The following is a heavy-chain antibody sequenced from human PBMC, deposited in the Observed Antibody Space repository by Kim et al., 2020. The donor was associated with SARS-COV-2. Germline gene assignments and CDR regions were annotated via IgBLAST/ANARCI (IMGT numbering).Heavy chain of an antibody. D-gene: IGHD3-16*01. J-gene: IGHJ4*02. CDR1: GFTFSSYG. CDR2: ISYDGSNK. CDR3: AKDRLWGNDYFAY. Sequence: GGSLRLSCAASGFTFSSYGMHWVRQAPGKGLEWVAVISYDGSNKYYADSVKGRFTISRDNSKNTLYLQMNSLRAEDTALYYCAKDRLWGNDYFAYWGQGTLVTVSS. V-gene: IGHV3-30*18.